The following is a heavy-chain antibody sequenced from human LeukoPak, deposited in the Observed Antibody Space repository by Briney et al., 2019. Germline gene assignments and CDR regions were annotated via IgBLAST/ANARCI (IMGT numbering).Heavy chain of an antibody. V-gene: IGHV3-7*01. D-gene: IGHD3-22*01. CDR1: GFTFSNYA. CDR3: LSGYPGYFHH. Sequence: GGSLRLSCAASGFTFSNYAMTWVRQAPGKGLEWVANIKEDGGAKYYVDSVKGRFAISRDNAKQSLYLQMNNLRAEDTAVYYCLSGYPGYFHHWGQGTLVIVSS. CDR2: IKEDGGAK. J-gene: IGHJ1*01.